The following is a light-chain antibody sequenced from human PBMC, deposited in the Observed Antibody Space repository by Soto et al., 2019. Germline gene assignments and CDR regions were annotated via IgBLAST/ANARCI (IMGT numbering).Light chain of an antibody. Sequence: TQSPGTLSLSPWERATLSCRASQSVSSSYLSWYQQKPGQAPRLLIYGASSRATGIPDRFSGSGSGTDSTLTISRLEPEDFAVYYCQQYGSSPRTFGQGSKV. CDR3: QQYGSSPRT. V-gene: IGKV3-20*01. J-gene: IGKJ1*01. CDR2: GAS. CDR1: QSVSSSY.